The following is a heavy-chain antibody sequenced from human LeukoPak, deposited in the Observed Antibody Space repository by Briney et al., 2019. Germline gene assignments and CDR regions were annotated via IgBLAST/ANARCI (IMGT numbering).Heavy chain of an antibody. Sequence: GGSLRLSCAASGFTVSSNYMSWVRQAPGKGLEWVSVIYSGGSTYYADSVKGRFTISRDKSKNTLYLQMNSLRAEDTAVYYCARGARGDYVTPVYYYGMDVWGQGTTVTVSS. CDR3: ARGARGDYVTPVYYYGMDV. CDR2: IYSGGST. CDR1: GFTVSSNY. V-gene: IGHV3-53*01. D-gene: IGHD2-21*02. J-gene: IGHJ6*02.